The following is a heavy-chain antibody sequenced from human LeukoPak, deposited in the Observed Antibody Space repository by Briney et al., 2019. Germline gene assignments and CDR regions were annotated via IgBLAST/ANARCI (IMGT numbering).Heavy chain of an antibody. J-gene: IGHJ4*02. CDR3: TTDGVGVEGATYDN. Sequence: GGSLRLSCVASGFTFNNAWMAWVRQAPGKGLEWVGRIKAKAHGGTIEYAAPVKGRFTISRDDSKNTLYLQMNSLKTEDTAVYYCTTDGVGVEGATYDNWGQGTLVSVSS. D-gene: IGHD1-26*01. CDR2: IKAKAHGGTI. CDR1: GFTFNNAW. V-gene: IGHV3-15*01.